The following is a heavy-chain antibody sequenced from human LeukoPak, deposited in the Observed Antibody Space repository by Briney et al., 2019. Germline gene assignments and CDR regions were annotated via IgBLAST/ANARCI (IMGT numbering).Heavy chain of an antibody. CDR1: GFTLSTYA. V-gene: IGHV3-33*01. CDR2: IWFDGSNK. Sequence: GGTLRLSCAASGFTLSTYAIHWVRQAPGQGRQWVAAIWFDGSNKYCANSVRGRFAISRDNSKNTVFLQMTGLRAEDTGVYYCARSDCGSSSCYYLSYYAMDVWGRGTAVTVS. J-gene: IGHJ6*02. CDR3: ARSDCGSSSCYYLSYYAMDV. D-gene: IGHD2-2*01.